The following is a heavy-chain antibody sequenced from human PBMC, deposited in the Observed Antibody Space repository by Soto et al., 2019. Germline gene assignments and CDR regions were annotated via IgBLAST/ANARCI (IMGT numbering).Heavy chain of an antibody. Sequence: QVLLVQSGPDVKKPGASVRVSCRASGYTLSDYFIHWVRQAPGQGLEWMGWINPDSGTPYYAQKFQGRVTMTRETSLGTAYLVLNRLESADTAVYYCARSDDLWGPGTLVTVST. CDR3: ARSDDL. CDR1: GYTLSDYF. J-gene: IGHJ4*02. CDR2: INPDSGTP. V-gene: IGHV1-2*02.